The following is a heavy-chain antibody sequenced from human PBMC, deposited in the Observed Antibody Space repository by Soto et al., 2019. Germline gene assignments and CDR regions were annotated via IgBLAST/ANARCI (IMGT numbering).Heavy chain of an antibody. CDR1: GGSISSYY. CDR2: IYYSGST. Sequence: SETLSLTCTVSGGSISSYYWSWIRQPPGKGLEWIGYIYYSGSTNYNPSLKSRVTISVDASKNQFSLKLSSVTAADTAVYYCARERSSGWLDYWGRGTLVTVSS. J-gene: IGHJ4*02. CDR3: ARERSSGWLDY. D-gene: IGHD6-19*01. V-gene: IGHV4-59*01.